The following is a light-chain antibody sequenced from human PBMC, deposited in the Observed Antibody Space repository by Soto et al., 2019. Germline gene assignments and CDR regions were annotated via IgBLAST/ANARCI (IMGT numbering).Light chain of an antibody. CDR3: AAWDDNLNAYV. Sequence: QSVLTQPPSASSTPGQTVTISCSGTTSNIGTFYVYWYQHLPGTAPKLLIYPGDQRASGVSDRFSGSKSGTSASLAINGLRSDDEADYYCAAWDDNLNAYVFGSGTKPHRP. CDR2: PGD. J-gene: IGLJ1*01. CDR1: TSNIGTFY. V-gene: IGLV1-47*02.